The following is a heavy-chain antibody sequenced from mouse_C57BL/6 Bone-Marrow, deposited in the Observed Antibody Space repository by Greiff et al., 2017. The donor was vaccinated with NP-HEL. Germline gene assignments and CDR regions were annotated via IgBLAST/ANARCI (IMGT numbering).Heavy chain of an antibody. CDR3: ARLYGSSPHSYWYFDV. V-gene: IGHV1-72*01. D-gene: IGHD1-1*01. Sequence: QVQLQQPGAELVKPGASVKLSCKASGYTFTSYWMHWVKQRPGRGLEWIGRIDPNSGGTKYNEKFKSKATLTVDKPSSTAYMQLSSMTSEDSAVYYCARLYGSSPHSYWYFDVWGTGTTVTVSS. CDR1: GYTFTSYW. CDR2: IDPNSGGT. J-gene: IGHJ1*03.